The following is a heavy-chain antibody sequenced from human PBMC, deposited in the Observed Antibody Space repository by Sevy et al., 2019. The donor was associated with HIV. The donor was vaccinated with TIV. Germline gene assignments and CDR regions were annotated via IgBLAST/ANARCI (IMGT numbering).Heavy chain of an antibody. CDR1: GFTFSSYA. V-gene: IGHV3-23*01. Sequence: GGSLRLSCAASGFTFSSYAMSWVRQAPGKGLEWVSAISGSGGSTYYADSVKGRFTISRDNSKNTLYLQMNSLRAEDTDVYYCASQGYYDFWSGYREAIDYWGQGTLVTVSS. D-gene: IGHD3-3*01. CDR3: ASQGYYDFWSGYREAIDY. CDR2: ISGSGGST. J-gene: IGHJ4*02.